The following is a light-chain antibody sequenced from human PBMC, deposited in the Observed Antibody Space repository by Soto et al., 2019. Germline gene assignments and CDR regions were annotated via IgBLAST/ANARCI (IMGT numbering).Light chain of an antibody. Sequence: DIQMTHSPSTLSSSVVYRVTITCRASQSISSWLAWYQQKPGKAPKLLIYDASSLESGVPSRFSGSGSGTEFTLTISSLQPDDFATYYCQQYNSYSITFGQGTRLEIK. CDR3: QQYNSYSIT. CDR2: DAS. J-gene: IGKJ5*01. V-gene: IGKV1-5*01. CDR1: QSISSW.